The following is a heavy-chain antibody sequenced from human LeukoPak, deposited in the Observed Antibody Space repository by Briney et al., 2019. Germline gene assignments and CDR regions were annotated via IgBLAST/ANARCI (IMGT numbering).Heavy chain of an antibody. D-gene: IGHD3-16*02. CDR1: GYTLTELS. V-gene: IGHV1-24*01. CDR3: ATDGPRDDRAWDYVWGSYRYLQAFDI. J-gene: IGHJ3*02. Sequence: ASVKVSCKVSGYTLTELSMHWVRQAPGKGLEWMGGFDPEDGETIYAQKFQGRVTMTEDTSTDTAYMELSSLRSEDTAVDYCATDGPRDDRAWDYVWGSYRYLQAFDIWGQGTMVTVSS. CDR2: FDPEDGET.